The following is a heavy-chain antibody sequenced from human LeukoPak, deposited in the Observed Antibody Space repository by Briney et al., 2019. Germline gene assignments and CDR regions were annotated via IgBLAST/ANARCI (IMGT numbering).Heavy chain of an antibody. CDR2: ISSSSSYI. J-gene: IGHJ4*02. V-gene: IGHV3-21*01. CDR3: ARDFYYGSGSPLHYFDY. D-gene: IGHD3-10*01. Sequence: GGSLRLSCAASGFTFSSYSMNWVRQAPGKGLEWVPSISSSSSYIYYADSVKGRLTISRDNAKNSLYLQMNSLRAEDTAVYYCARDFYYGSGSPLHYFDYWGQGTLVTVSS. CDR1: GFTFSSYS.